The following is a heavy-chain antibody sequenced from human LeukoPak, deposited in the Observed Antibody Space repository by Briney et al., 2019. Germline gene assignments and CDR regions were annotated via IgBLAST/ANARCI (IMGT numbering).Heavy chain of an antibody. Sequence: GGSLRLSCAASGFTVSSNYMSWVRQAPGKGLEWVSVIYSGGSTDYADSVKGRFTISRDNSKNTLYLQMNSLRAEDTAVYYCARNMVAGTLDYWGQGTLVTVSS. CDR1: GFTVSSNY. D-gene: IGHD6-19*01. J-gene: IGHJ4*02. CDR3: ARNMVAGTLDY. V-gene: IGHV3-66*02. CDR2: IYSGGST.